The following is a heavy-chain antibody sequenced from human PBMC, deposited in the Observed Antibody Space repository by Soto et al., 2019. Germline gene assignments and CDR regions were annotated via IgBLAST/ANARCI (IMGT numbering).Heavy chain of an antibody. CDR1: GGSISSGGYY. V-gene: IGHV4-31*03. J-gene: IGHJ4*02. CDR2: TYYSGST. Sequence: SETLSLTCTVSGGSISSGGYYWSWIRQHPGKGLEWIGYTYYSGSTYYNPSLKSRVTISVDTSKNQFSLKLSSVTAADTAVYYCARVLNPNDYGDFYFDYWGQGTLVTVSS. CDR3: ARVLNPNDYGDFYFDY. D-gene: IGHD4-17*01.